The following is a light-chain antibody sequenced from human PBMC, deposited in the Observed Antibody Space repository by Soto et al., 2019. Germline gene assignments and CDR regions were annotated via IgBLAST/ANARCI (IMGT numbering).Light chain of an antibody. CDR2: QVS. J-gene: IGLJ1*01. Sequence: QSALTQPASVSGSPGQSISISCTGATSDIGNYNYFSWYEQPPGKAPKLIIYQVSNRPSGVPNRFSGSKSGNTASLTISGLQADDEADYYCSTYTGSNTTYVFGNGTKVTV. CDR1: TSDIGNYNY. V-gene: IGLV2-14*01. CDR3: STYTGSNTTYV.